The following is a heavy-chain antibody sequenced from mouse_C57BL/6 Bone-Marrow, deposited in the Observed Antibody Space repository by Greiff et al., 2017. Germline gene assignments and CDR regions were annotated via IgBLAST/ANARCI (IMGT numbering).Heavy chain of an antibody. CDR2: IDPSDSET. D-gene: IGHD1-1*01. J-gene: IGHJ3*01. Sequence: VQLQQPGAELVRPGSSVKLSCKASGYTFTSYWMHWVKQRPIQGLEWIGNIDPSDSETHYNQKFKDKATLTVDKSSSTAYMQLSSLTSEDTAVYYCAREDAITTVAYWGERTLVTVSA. CDR3: AREDAITTVAY. V-gene: IGHV1-52*01. CDR1: GYTFTSYW.